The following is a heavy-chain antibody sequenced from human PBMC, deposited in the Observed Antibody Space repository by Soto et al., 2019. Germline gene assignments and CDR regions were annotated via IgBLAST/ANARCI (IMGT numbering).Heavy chain of an antibody. CDR3: STVQQLMTVAEYFHH. Sequence: QVKLEESGGDLVKPGGSLRLSCVASGFTFSDNYMSWIRQAPGKGLEWISFINIGSTYTNYADSVKGRFTISRDDAKNSLFLQMDSLRAEDTAIYFCSTVQQLMTVAEYFHHWGQGTLVTVSS. CDR1: GFTFSDNY. D-gene: IGHD6-13*01. V-gene: IGHV3-11*05. CDR2: INIGSTYT. J-gene: IGHJ1*01.